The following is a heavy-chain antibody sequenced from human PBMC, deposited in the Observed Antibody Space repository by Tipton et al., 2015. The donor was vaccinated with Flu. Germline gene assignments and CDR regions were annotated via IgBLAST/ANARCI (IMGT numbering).Heavy chain of an antibody. D-gene: IGHD4-23*01. CDR3: ARESYGGNSGSFDY. J-gene: IGHJ4*02. CDR1: GFTFSSYE. V-gene: IGHV3-53*01. CDR2: IYSGGST. Sequence: SLRLSCAASGFTFSSYEMSWVRQAPGKGLEWVSVIYSGGSTYYADSVKGRFTISRDNSKNTLYLQINSLRAEDTAVYYCARESYGGNSGSFDYWGQGTLVTVSS.